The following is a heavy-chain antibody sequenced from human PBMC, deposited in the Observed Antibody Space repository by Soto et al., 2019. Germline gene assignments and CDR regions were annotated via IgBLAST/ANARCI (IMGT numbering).Heavy chain of an antibody. CDR2: IYYSGST. Sequence: AETLSLTCTVSGGSISSYYWSWIRQPPGKGLEWIGYIYYSGSTNYNPSLKSRVTISVDTSKNQFSLKLSSVTAADTAVYYCAREGYYDSSGYDYWGQGTLVTVSS. CDR1: GGSISSYY. V-gene: IGHV4-59*01. J-gene: IGHJ4*02. CDR3: AREGYYDSSGYDY. D-gene: IGHD3-22*01.